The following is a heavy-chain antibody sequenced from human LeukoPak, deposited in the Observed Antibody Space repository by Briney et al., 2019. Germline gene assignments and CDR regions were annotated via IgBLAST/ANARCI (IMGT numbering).Heavy chain of an antibody. D-gene: IGHD3-22*01. J-gene: IGHJ3*02. CDR1: GFTFSDYY. CDR3: ASGVITFYYDSSGWDAFDI. Sequence: GGSLRLSCAASGFTFSDYYMSWIRQAPGKGLEWVSYISCSGSTIYYADSVKGRFTISRDNAKNSLYLQMNSLRAEDTAVYYCASGVITFYYDSSGWDAFDIWGQGTMVTVSS. V-gene: IGHV3-11*04. CDR2: ISCSGSTI.